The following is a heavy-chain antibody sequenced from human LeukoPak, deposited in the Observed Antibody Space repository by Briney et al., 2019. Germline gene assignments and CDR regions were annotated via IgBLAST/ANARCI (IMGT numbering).Heavy chain of an antibody. D-gene: IGHD3-22*01. Sequence: GGSLRLSCAASGFTFSSYSMNWVRQAPGKGLEWVSSISSSSSYIYYADSVKGRFTISRDNAKNSLYLQMNSLRAEDTAVYYCARVRYDGSGYYSIYDYWGQGTLVTVSS. J-gene: IGHJ4*02. CDR2: ISSSSSYI. CDR3: ARVRYDGSGYYSIYDY. CDR1: GFTFSSYS. V-gene: IGHV3-21*01.